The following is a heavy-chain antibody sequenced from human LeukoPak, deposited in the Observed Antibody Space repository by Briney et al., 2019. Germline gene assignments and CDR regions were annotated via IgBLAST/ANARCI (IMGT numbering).Heavy chain of an antibody. J-gene: IGHJ4*02. CDR3: ARGVEETYYYDSSGYYYVDY. Sequence: SETLSLTCTVSGGSISSSSYFWGWLRQPPGKGLEWIGYIYYSGSTNYNPSLKSRVTISVDTSKNQFSLKLSSVTAADTAVYYCARGVEETYYYDSSGYYYVDYWGQGTLVTVSS. CDR1: GGSISSSSYF. V-gene: IGHV4-61*05. CDR2: IYYSGST. D-gene: IGHD3-22*01.